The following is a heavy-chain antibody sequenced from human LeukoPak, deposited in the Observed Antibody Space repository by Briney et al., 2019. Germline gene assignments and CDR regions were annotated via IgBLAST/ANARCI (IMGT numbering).Heavy chain of an antibody. CDR2: ISSSSSYI. Sequence: GGSLRLSCAASGFTFDDYGMNWVRQAPGKGLEWVSSISSSSSYIYYADSVKGRFTISRDNAKNSLYLQMNSLRAEDTAVYYCARDGSDGGTFDIWGQGTMVTVSS. J-gene: IGHJ3*02. D-gene: IGHD4-23*01. CDR1: GFTFDDYG. V-gene: IGHV3-21*01. CDR3: ARDGSDGGTFDI.